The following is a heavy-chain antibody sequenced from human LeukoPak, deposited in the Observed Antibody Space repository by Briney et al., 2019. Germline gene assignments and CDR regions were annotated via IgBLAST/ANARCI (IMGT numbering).Heavy chain of an antibody. Sequence: PGGSLRLSCAAPGFTFSSYAMSWVRQAPGKGLEWVSAISGSGGSTYYADSVKGRFTISRDNTKNTLYLQMNSLRAEDTAVYYCAKDSTMIVVAYFDYWGQGTLVTVSS. CDR3: AKDSTMIVVAYFDY. J-gene: IGHJ4*02. CDR1: GFTFSSYA. CDR2: ISGSGGST. V-gene: IGHV3-23*01. D-gene: IGHD3-22*01.